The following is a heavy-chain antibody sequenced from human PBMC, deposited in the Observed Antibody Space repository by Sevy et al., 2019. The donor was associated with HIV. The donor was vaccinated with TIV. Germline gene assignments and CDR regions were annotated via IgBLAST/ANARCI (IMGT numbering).Heavy chain of an antibody. D-gene: IGHD2-2*01. J-gene: IGHJ6*02. CDR3: ARGGRSVVVPAAHYYYGMDV. CDR2: IGTAGDT. CDR1: GFTFSSYD. Sequence: GGSLRLSCAASGFTFSSYDMHWVRQATGKGLEWVSAIGTAGDTYYPGSVKGRFTISRGNAKNSLYLQMNSLRVGDTDVYYCARGGRSVVVPAAHYYYGMDVWGQGTTVTVSS. V-gene: IGHV3-13*01.